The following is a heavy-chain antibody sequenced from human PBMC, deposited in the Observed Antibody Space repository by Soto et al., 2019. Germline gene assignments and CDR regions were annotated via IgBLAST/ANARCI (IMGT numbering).Heavy chain of an antibody. J-gene: IGHJ4*02. CDR1: GFTFSSYG. D-gene: IGHD6-19*01. V-gene: IGHV3-30*18. CDR3: ANLAVAGIGSDFDY. CDR2: ISYDGSNK. Sequence: GGSLRLSCAASGFTFSSYGMHWVRQAPGKGLEWVAVISYDGSNKYYADSVRGRFTISRDNSKNTLYLQMNSLRAEDTAVYYCANLAVAGIGSDFDYWGQGTLVTVSS.